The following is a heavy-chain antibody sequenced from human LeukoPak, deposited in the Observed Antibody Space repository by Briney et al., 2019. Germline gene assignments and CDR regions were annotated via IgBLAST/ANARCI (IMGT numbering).Heavy chain of an antibody. CDR2: NSSSSSYI. CDR3: ARAFYGSGSLDY. Sequence: GGSLRLSCAASGFTFSSYSMNWVRQAPGKGLEWVSSNSSSSSYIYYADSVKGRFTISRDNAKNSLYLQMNSLRAEDTAVYYCARAFYGSGSLDYWGQGTLVTVSS. CDR1: GFTFSSYS. J-gene: IGHJ4*02. V-gene: IGHV3-21*01. D-gene: IGHD3-10*01.